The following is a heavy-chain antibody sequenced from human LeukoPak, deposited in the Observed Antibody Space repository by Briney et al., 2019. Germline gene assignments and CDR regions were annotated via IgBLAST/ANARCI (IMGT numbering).Heavy chain of an antibody. V-gene: IGHV3-15*07. J-gene: IGHJ4*02. CDR3: TTATGAGSYYMGFDY. CDR1: GFTFNNAW. D-gene: IGHD3-10*01. CDR2: IKSKTAGGTT. Sequence: PGGSLRLSCAASGFTFNNAWMNWVRQAPGKGLEWVGRIKSKTAGGTTDYAAPVKGRFTVSRDDSKNTLYLQMNSLKTEDTAVYYCTTATGAGSYYMGFDYWGPGTLLTVSS.